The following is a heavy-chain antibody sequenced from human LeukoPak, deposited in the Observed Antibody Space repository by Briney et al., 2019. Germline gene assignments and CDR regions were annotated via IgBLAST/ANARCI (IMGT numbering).Heavy chain of an antibody. Sequence: GGSLRLSCAASGFTFSSYAMSWVRQAPGKGLEWVSAISGSGGSTYYADSGKGRFTISRDNSKNTLYLQMNSLRAEDTAVYYCAKVGAIVVVTAVFDYWGQGTLVTVSS. J-gene: IGHJ4*02. CDR3: AKVGAIVVVTAVFDY. D-gene: IGHD2-21*02. CDR2: ISGSGGST. V-gene: IGHV3-23*01. CDR1: GFTFSSYA.